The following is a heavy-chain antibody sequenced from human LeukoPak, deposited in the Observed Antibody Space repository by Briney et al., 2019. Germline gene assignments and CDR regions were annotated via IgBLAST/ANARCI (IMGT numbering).Heavy chain of an antibody. V-gene: IGHV3-33*01. J-gene: IGHJ4*02. CDR1: VFTLRDYG. CDR2: IWYDGTTK. CDR3: ARARMVGGTTYYFAY. D-gene: IGHD1-26*01. Sequence: GGSLRLFCAACVFTLRDYGMQWVRQAPGKGLVWVALIWYDGTTKDYADSVKGRFTISRDNSKNTLYLQMNSLRAEDTAVYYCARARMVGGTTYYFAYWGQGTLVTVSS.